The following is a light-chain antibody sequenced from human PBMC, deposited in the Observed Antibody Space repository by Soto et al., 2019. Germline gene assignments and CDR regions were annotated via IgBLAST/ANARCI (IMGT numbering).Light chain of an antibody. CDR1: QSVSSY. CDR3: QQRSNWPVT. V-gene: IGKV3-11*01. CDR2: DAS. Sequence: EIVLTQSPATLSLSPGERATLSCRASQSVSSYLAWYQKKPGQAPRLLIYDASNRATGIPARFSGXXXXXXXXXTISSLEPEDFAVYYCQQRSNWPVTFGQGARVEIK. J-gene: IGKJ1*01.